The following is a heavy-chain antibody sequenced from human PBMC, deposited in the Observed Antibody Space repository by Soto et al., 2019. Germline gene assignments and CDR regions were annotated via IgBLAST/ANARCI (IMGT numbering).Heavy chain of an antibody. CDR1: GVTFSNAW. CDR2: IKSKTDGGTT. D-gene: IGHD2-2*01. Sequence: PWGSLRLSCAASGVTFSNAWMSWVRQAPGKGLEWVGRIKSKTDGGTTDYAAPVKGRFTISRDDSKNTLYLPMNSLKTEDPAVYYCTTDYRWVVTDATGEASDIWGKRRRGTV. J-gene: IGHJ3*02. CDR3: TTDYRWVVTDATGEASDI. V-gene: IGHV3-15*01.